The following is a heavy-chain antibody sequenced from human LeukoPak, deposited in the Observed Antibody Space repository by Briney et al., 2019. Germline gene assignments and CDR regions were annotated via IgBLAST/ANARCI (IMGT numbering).Heavy chain of an antibody. CDR1: GGTFSTYA. V-gene: IGHV1-69*13. Sequence: SVKVSFKASGGTFSTYAISWVRQAPGQGLEWMGGIITIFGTANYAQKFQGRVTITAAESTSTAYMELSSLRSEDTAVYYCARCSSTSCYAGHWFDPWGQGTLVTVSS. CDR2: IITIFGTA. D-gene: IGHD2-2*01. J-gene: IGHJ5*02. CDR3: ARCSSTSCYAGHWFDP.